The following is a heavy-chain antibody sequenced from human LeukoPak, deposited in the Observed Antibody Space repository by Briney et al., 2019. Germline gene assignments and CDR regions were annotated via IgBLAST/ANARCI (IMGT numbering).Heavy chain of an antibody. D-gene: IGHD5-12*01. V-gene: IGHV3-23*01. J-gene: IGHJ4*02. CDR1: GFTFRNYG. CDR3: AKLSGYSGPDVFDY. CDR2: ISGNGGST. Sequence: GGSLRLSCAASGFTFRNYGMSWVRQTPGKGLEWLSAISGNGGSTYYADSVKGRFTISRDNSKNTLYLQMNSLRAEDTAVYYCAKLSGYSGPDVFDYWGQGTLITVSS.